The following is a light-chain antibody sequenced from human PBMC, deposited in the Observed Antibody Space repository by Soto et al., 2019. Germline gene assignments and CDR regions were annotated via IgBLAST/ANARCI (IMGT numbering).Light chain of an antibody. J-gene: IGKJ1*01. CDR2: STS. V-gene: IGKV1-39*01. CDR1: QNIARY. CDR3: QQGLNTPRT. Sequence: DIQMTQSPSSLSASVGDRVTITCRASQNIARYLNWYQHKPGEAPKLLIFSTSSLQSGVPSRFSGSGSGTDFTLTISSLQPEDFGTYYCQQGLNTPRTFGQGTKVDIK.